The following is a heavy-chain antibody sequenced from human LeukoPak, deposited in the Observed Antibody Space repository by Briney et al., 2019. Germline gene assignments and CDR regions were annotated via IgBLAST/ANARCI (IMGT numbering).Heavy chain of an antibody. CDR3: ARDIANLSRREYYFAY. V-gene: IGHV4-4*07. CDR1: GGSISSYY. CDR2: IYTSGST. D-gene: IGHD2-15*01. J-gene: IGHJ4*02. Sequence: SETLSLTCSVSGGSISSYYWSWIRQPAGKGLEWIGRIYTSGSTNNNPSLKSRVTMSVDTSKNQFSLKLSSVTAADTAVYYCARDIANLSRREYYFAYWGQGTLVTVSS.